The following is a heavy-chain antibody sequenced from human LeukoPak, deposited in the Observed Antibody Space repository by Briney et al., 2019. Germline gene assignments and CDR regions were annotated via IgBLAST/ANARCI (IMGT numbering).Heavy chain of an antibody. D-gene: IGHD4-17*01. Sequence: SETLSLTCTVSAGSLRSYSYNWVRHPPGKGLEWIGCIYYSGSTKYNPSLKSRVTISIDTSKSQFSLKLSSVTAADAAVYYCARSWNILGDVNWFDPWGQGTLVTVSS. CDR1: AGSLRSYS. CDR2: IYYSGST. J-gene: IGHJ5*02. V-gene: IGHV4-59*01. CDR3: ARSWNILGDVNWFDP.